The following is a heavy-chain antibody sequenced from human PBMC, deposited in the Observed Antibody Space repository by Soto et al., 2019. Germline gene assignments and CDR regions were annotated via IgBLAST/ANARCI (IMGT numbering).Heavy chain of an antibody. V-gene: IGHV1-69*01. Sequence: QVQLVQSGAEVTKPGSSVKVSCKASGGTFSSYAISWVRQAPGQGLEWMGGIIPIFGTANYAQTFQARVTITADESASTAYMELSSLRSEDTAVYYCAGRHRNYYYYGMDVWGQGTTVTVSS. CDR1: GGTFSSYA. CDR2: IIPIFGTA. CDR3: AGRHRNYYYYGMDV. J-gene: IGHJ6*02.